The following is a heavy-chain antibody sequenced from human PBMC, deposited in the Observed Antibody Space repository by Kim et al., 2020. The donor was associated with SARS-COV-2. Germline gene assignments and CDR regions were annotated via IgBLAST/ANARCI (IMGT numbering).Heavy chain of an antibody. V-gene: IGHV5-51*01. D-gene: IGHD6-6*01. Sequence: GESLKISCKGSGYSFTSYWIGWVRQMPGKGLEWMGIIYPGDSDTRYSPSFQGQVTISADKSISTAYLQWSSLKASDTAMYYCARQTRPPAPFYYYYGMDVWGQGTTVTVSS. CDR2: IYPGDSDT. CDR3: ARQTRPPAPFYYYYGMDV. J-gene: IGHJ6*02. CDR1: GYSFTSYW.